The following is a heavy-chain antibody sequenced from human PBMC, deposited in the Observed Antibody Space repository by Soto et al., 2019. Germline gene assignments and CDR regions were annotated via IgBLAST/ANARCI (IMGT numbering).Heavy chain of an antibody. CDR2: ISSSGSTI. Sequence: PGGSLRLSCAASGFTFSDYYMSWIRQAPGKGLEWVSYISSSGSTIYYADSVKGRFTISRDNAKNSLYLQMNSLRAEDTAVYYCARESGRYYYDSSGYSRAWWYFDYWGQGTLVTVSS. CDR1: GFTFSDYY. CDR3: ARESGRYYYDSSGYSRAWWYFDY. V-gene: IGHV3-11*01. D-gene: IGHD3-22*01. J-gene: IGHJ4*02.